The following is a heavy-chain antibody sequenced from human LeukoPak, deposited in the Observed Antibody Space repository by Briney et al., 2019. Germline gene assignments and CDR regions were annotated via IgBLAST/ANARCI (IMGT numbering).Heavy chain of an antibody. CDR1: GGSISSGSYY. Sequence: SETLSLTCTVSGGSISSGSYYWNWIRQPAGKGLEWIGRIYTSGSPNYNPSLKSRVTISIDTSKNQVSLKLGSVTAADTAVYYCAREGHYGSGSYYDYWGQGTLVTVSS. CDR3: AREGHYGSGSYYDY. CDR2: IYTSGSP. V-gene: IGHV4-61*02. D-gene: IGHD3-10*01. J-gene: IGHJ4*02.